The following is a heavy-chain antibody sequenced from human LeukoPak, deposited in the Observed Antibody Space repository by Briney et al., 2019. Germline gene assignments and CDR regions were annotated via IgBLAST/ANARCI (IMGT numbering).Heavy chain of an antibody. D-gene: IGHD2-15*01. Sequence: PGGSLRLPCAVSGLTLSNVWMNWVRQAPGKGLEWVGRIRSQTAGGTTDFAAPVKGRFSIPRDDSKNSLYLQMNSLTSEDTAVYYCAHGSAQYYEYWGQGTLVTVSS. CDR3: AHGSAQYYEY. J-gene: IGHJ1*01. V-gene: IGHV3-15*07. CDR2: IRSQTAGGTT. CDR1: GLTLSNVW.